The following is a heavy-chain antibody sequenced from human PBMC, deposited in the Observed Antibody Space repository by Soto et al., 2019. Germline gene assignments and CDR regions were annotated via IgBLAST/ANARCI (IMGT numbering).Heavy chain of an antibody. D-gene: IGHD6-6*01. CDR3: ARNKYSSSAAYFDS. J-gene: IGHJ4*02. V-gene: IGHV4-59*01. CDR2: MYSSGTT. Sequence: SETLSLTCTVSGGSMSGYYWSWIRQPPGRGLEWVGYMYSSGTTYYHPSLRSRVSMSLDTSKNQISLKLSSVTAADTAVYYCARNKYSSSAAYFDSWGQGTPVTVSS. CDR1: GGSMSGYY.